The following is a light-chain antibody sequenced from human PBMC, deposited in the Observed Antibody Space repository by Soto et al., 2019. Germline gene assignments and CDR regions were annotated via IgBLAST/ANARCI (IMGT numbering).Light chain of an antibody. CDR2: KAS. Sequence: DIQMTQSPSSLSASVGDRVIITCRASQSISNWLAWYQQKPGKAPKLLIYKASTLKSGVPSNFSGSGSGTEFTLSISSLQPEDFATYYCQQYNSYPWTFGQGTKVDIK. V-gene: IGKV1-5*03. J-gene: IGKJ1*01. CDR1: QSISNW. CDR3: QQYNSYPWT.